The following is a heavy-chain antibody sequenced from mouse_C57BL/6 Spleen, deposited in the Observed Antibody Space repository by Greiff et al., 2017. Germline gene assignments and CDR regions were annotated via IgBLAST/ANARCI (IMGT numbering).Heavy chain of an antibody. CDR2: ISSGSSTI. CDR1: GFTFSDYG. Sequence: EVKLQESGGGLVKPGGSLKLSCAASGFTFSDYGMHWVRQAPEKGLEWVAYISSGSSTIYYADTVKGRFTISRDNAKNTLFLQMTSLRSEDTAMYYCARLYYDSSLYYAMDYWGQGTSVTVAS. CDR3: ARLYYDSSLYYAMDY. V-gene: IGHV5-17*01. D-gene: IGHD1-1*01. J-gene: IGHJ4*01.